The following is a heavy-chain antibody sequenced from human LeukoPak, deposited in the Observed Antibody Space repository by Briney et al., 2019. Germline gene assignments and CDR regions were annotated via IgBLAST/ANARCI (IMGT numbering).Heavy chain of an antibody. V-gene: IGHV5-51*01. CDR1: GYSFANYW. CDR3: ARHSSSWYNAFDI. Sequence: GESLKISCKGSGYSFANYWIGWVRQMPGKGLEWMGIIYPDDSRTKYSPSFQGQVTISADKSISTAYLQWSSPKASDTAMYYCARHSSSWYNAFDIWGQGTMVTVSS. J-gene: IGHJ3*02. CDR2: IYPDDSRT. D-gene: IGHD6-13*01.